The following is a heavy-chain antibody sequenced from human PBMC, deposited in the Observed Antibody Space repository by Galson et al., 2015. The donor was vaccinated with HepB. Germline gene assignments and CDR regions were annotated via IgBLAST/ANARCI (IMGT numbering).Heavy chain of an antibody. CDR3: VRPRGAGAGDYQNWYFDL. CDR1: GFTFSYFW. CDR2: ISYSGSYI. Sequence: SLRLSCAASGFTFSYFWMSWVRQAPGKGLEWVAVISYSGSYIAYADFGRGRFTISRDNSKNALYLQMSSLRVEDTALYYCVRPRGAGAGDYQNWYFDLWGRGTLVTVSS. D-gene: IGHD4-17*01. J-gene: IGHJ2*01. V-gene: IGHV3-30*03.